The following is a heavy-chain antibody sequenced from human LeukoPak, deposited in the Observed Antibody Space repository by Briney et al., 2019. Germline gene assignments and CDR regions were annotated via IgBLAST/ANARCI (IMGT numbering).Heavy chain of an antibody. CDR3: ARGFMVRGVTSTFDY. CDR1: GYTFTGYY. CDR2: INPNSGGT. D-gene: IGHD3-10*01. V-gene: IGHV1-2*06. Sequence: GASVKVSCKASGYTFTGYYMHWVRQAPGQGLEWMGRINPNSGGTNYAQKFQGRVTMTRDTSISTAYMELSRLRSEDTAVYYCARGFMVRGVTSTFDYWGQGTLVTVSS. J-gene: IGHJ4*02.